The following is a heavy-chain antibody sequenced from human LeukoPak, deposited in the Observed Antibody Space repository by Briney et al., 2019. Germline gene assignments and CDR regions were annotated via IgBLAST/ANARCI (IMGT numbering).Heavy chain of an antibody. J-gene: IGHJ5*02. CDR1: VYTFTSYD. CDR3: TRRANGRRYNWFDT. Sequence: GASVKVSCKASVYTFTSYDINWVRQATGQELEWMGWMNPHSDNTAYAQKFQGRVTMTKNTSISTAYMALSSLRSDDTAAYYCTRRANGRRYNWFDTWGQGTLVTVSS. D-gene: IGHD2-8*01. CDR2: MNPHSDNT. V-gene: IGHV1-8*01.